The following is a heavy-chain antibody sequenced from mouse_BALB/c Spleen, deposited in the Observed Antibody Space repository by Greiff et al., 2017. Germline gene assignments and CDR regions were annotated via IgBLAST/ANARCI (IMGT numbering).Heavy chain of an antibody. CDR2: ISYSGST. J-gene: IGHJ3*01. CDR3: ARSGGFAY. Sequence: EVQLQESGPGLVKPSQSLSLTCTVTGYSITSDYAWNWIRQFPGNKLEWMGYISYSGSTSYNPSLKSRISITRDTSKNQFFLQLNSVTTEDTATYYCARSGGFAYWGQGTPVTVSA. D-gene: IGHD3-2*02. V-gene: IGHV3-2*02. CDR1: GYSITSDYA.